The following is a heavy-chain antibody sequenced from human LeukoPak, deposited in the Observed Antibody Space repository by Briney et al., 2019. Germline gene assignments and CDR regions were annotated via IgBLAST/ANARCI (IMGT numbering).Heavy chain of an antibody. CDR1: GGSFSGYY. V-gene: IGHV4-34*01. D-gene: IGHD3-3*01. J-gene: IGHJ5*02. CDR2: INHSGST. Sequence: SETLSLTCAVYGGSFSGYYWSWIRQPPGKGVEWVGEINHSGSTNYNPSLKSRVTISVDTSKNQFSLKLSSVTAADTAVYYCARAPYYDFWSGYSVLNWFDPWGQGTLVTVSS. CDR3: ARAPYYDFWSGYSVLNWFDP.